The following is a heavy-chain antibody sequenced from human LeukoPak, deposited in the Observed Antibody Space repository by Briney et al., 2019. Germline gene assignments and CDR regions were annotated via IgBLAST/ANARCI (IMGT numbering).Heavy chain of an antibody. CDR2: FHYSGST. D-gene: IGHD6-6*01. J-gene: IGHJ4*02. Sequence: PSEPLSLTCNVSGGSISSYYWSWIRQPPGKGLEWIGYFHYSGSTNYNPSLKSRVTISVDTSKNQFSLKLSSVTAADTAVYYCARLGDSSSRLYYFDYWGQGTLVTVSS. V-gene: IGHV4-59*08. CDR1: GGSISSYY. CDR3: ARLGDSSSRLYYFDY.